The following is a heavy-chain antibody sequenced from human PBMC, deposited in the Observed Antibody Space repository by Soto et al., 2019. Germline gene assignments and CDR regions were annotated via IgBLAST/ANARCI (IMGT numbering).Heavy chain of an antibody. CDR1: GYTFTSYG. V-gene: IGHV1-18*01. Sequence: ASVKVSCKASGYTFTSYGISWVRQDPGQGLEWMGWSSTYNGNTNYAQKLQGRVTMTTDTSTSTAYMELRSLRSDDTAVYYCARDYYYDSSRYSPLDYWGQGTLVTVSS. CDR2: SSTYNGNT. CDR3: ARDYYYDSSRYSPLDY. D-gene: IGHD3-22*01. J-gene: IGHJ4*02.